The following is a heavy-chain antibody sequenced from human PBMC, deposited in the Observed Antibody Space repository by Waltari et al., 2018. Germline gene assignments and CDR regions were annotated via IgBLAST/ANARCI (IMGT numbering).Heavy chain of an antibody. CDR2: INPSGGST. CDR3: ARAHSYYGMDV. J-gene: IGHJ6*02. Sequence: QVQLVQSGAEVKKPGASVKVSCKASGYTFTSYYMHWVRQAPGQGLEWMGIINPSGGSTSYAQKFQGRVTITADKSTSTAYMELSSLRSEDTAVYYCARAHSYYGMDVWGQGTTVTVSS. CDR1: GYTFTSYY. V-gene: IGHV1-46*01.